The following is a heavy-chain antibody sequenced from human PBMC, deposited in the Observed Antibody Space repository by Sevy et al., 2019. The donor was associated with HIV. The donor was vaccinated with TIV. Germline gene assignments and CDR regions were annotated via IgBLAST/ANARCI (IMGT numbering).Heavy chain of an antibody. CDR1: RFTFSNAW. J-gene: IGHJ4*02. CDR2: IISKTDGGTT. Sequence: GGSLRLSCAASRFTFSNAWMSWVRQAPGKGLEWVGRIISKTDGGTTYYAAPVKGRFTISRDDSKNTLYLQMNSLKTEDTAVYYCTTDHEGYYYDSSGDLRRDYFDYWGQGTLVTVSS. CDR3: TTDHEGYYYDSSGDLRRDYFDY. V-gene: IGHV3-15*01. D-gene: IGHD3-22*01.